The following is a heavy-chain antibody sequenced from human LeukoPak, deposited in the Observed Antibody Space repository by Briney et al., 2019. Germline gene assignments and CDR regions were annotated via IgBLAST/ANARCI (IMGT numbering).Heavy chain of an antibody. CDR2: IYSGGST. V-gene: IGHV3-53*01. Sequence: GGSLRLSCAASGFTVSSNYMSWVRQAPGKGLEWVSVIYSGGSTYYADSVKGRFTISRDNSKNTLYLQMNSLRAEDTAVYYCARDLWFGELLSRFDPWGQGTLVTVSS. D-gene: IGHD3-10*01. J-gene: IGHJ5*02. CDR3: ARDLWFGELLSRFDP. CDR1: GFTVSSNY.